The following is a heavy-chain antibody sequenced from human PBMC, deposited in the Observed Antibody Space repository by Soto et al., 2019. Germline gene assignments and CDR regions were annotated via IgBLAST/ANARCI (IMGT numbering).Heavy chain of an antibody. J-gene: IGHJ5*02. V-gene: IGHV3-30*18. CDR1: GFTFSSYG. CDR3: AKDRRIAARRGGWFDP. Sequence: QVQLVESGGGVVQPGRSLRLSCAASGFTFSSYGMHWVRQAPGKGLEWVAVISYDGSNKYYADSVKGRFTISRDNSKNTLYLQMNSLRAEDTAVYYCAKDRRIAARRGGWFDPWGQGTLVTVSS. D-gene: IGHD6-6*01. CDR2: ISYDGSNK.